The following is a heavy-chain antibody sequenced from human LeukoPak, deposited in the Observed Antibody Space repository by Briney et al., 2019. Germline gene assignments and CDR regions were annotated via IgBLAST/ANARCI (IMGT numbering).Heavy chain of an antibody. CDR3: AKGGFNYPGY. CDR1: GFTFTSHA. J-gene: IGHJ4*02. D-gene: IGHD5-18*01. Sequence: GGSLRLSRAASGFTFTSHAMTWVCQAPGKGLEGVSGISARCGNSFYPDAVKGRFTISRDNSKNPLYLQMNSLRADDTALYYCAKGGFNYPGYWGQGTLVTVSS. CDR2: ISARCGNS. V-gene: IGHV3-23*01.